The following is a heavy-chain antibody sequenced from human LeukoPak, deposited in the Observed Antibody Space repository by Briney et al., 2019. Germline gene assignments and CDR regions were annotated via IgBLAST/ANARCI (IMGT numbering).Heavy chain of an antibody. CDR3: AIIPRAAAGPSARSPFHY. J-gene: IGHJ4*02. CDR2: ISSSSSYI. V-gene: IGHV3-21*01. D-gene: IGHD6-13*01. Sequence: GGSLRLSCAASGFTFSSYSMNWVRQAPGKGLEWVSSISSSSSYIYYADSVKGRFTISRDNAKNSLYLQMNSLRAEDTAVYYCAIIPRAAAGPSARSPFHYWGQGTLVTVSS. CDR1: GFTFSSYS.